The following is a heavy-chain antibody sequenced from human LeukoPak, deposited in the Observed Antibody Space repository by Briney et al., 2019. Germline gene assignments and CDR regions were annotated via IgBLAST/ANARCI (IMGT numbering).Heavy chain of an antibody. CDR3: AKDWEQLERTPSYFDY. V-gene: IGHV3-9*01. CDR2: ISWNSGSI. D-gene: IGHD6-6*01. J-gene: IGHJ4*02. Sequence: GRSLRLSCAASGFTFDDYAMHWVRQAPGKGLEWASGISWNSGSIGYADSVKGRFTISRDNAKNSLYLQMNSLRAEDTALYYCAKDWEQLERTPSYFDYWGQGTLVTVSS. CDR1: GFTFDDYA.